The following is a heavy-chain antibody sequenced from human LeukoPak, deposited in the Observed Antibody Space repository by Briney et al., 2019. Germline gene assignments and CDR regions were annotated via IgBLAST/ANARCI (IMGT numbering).Heavy chain of an antibody. CDR3: ARYCSGGSCYVNWFDP. D-gene: IGHD2-15*01. CDR1: GFTFSDHY. Sequence: GGSLRLSCAASGFTFSDHYMSWIRQAPGKGLEWVSYISSSSSYTNYADSVKGRFTISRDNAKNSLYLQMNSLRAEDTAVYYCARYCSGGSCYVNWFDPWGQGTLVTVSS. CDR2: ISSSSSYT. J-gene: IGHJ5*02. V-gene: IGHV3-11*06.